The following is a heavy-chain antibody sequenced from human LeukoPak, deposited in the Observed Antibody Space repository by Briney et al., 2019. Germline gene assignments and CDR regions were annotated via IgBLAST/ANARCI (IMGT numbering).Heavy chain of an antibody. J-gene: IGHJ4*02. CDR2: INHSGST. D-gene: IGHD3-22*01. V-gene: IGHV4-34*01. CDR3: ARQWYYDSSGYYFDY. CDR1: GGSFSGYY. Sequence: SETLSLTCAVYGGSFSGYYWSWIRQPPGKGLEWIGEINHSGSTNYNPSLKSRVTISVDTSKNQFSLKLSSVTAAGTAVYYCARQWYYDSSGYYFDYWGQGTLVTVSS.